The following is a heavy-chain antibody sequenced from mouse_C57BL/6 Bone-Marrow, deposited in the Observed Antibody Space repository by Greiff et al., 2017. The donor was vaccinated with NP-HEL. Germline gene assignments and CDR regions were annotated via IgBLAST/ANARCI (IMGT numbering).Heavy chain of an antibody. CDR2: IDPENGDT. CDR3: TTELVDY. CDR1: GFNIKDDY. Sequence: LVESGAELVRPGASVKLSCTASGFNIKDDYMHWVKQRPEQGLEWIGWIDPENGDTEYASKFQGKATITADTSSNTAYLQLSSLTSEDTAVYYCTTELVDYWGQGTTLTVSS. J-gene: IGHJ2*01. V-gene: IGHV14-4*01. D-gene: IGHD4-1*01.